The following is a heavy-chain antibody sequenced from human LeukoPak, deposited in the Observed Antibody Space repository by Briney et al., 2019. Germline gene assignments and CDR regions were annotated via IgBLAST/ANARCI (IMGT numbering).Heavy chain of an antibody. D-gene: IGHD2-15*01. J-gene: IGHJ6*03. CDR1: GFTFSSYA. CDR2: ISTSGLTI. Sequence: GGSLRLSCAASGFTFSSYAMNWVRQTPRKGLEWVSYISTSGLTIYYADSVKGRFTISRDNAKNSLYLQMNSLRAEDTAIYYCAREGRRDKGYCSGGSCYGGRGYYYYMDVWGKGTTVTVSS. CDR3: AREGRRDKGYCSGGSCYGGRGYYYYMDV. V-gene: IGHV3-48*03.